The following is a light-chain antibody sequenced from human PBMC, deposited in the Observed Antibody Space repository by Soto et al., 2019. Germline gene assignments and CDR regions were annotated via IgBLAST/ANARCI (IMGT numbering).Light chain of an antibody. J-gene: IGKJ1*01. CDR3: QRYSRPPTP. CDR1: ESVSTF. CDR2: EAS. Sequence: GLTQSPATLSLSPGERATLSCRASESVSTFLAWYQQKPGQAPRLLIYEASSRATGVPDRLSGSGSGTDFTLIISIQPQDDFVEYYCQRYSRPPTPFGQGTKVAIK. V-gene: IGKV3-20*01.